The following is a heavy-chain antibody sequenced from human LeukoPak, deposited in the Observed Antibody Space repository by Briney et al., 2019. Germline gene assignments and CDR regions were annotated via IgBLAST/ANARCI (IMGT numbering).Heavy chain of an antibody. J-gene: IGHJ5*02. V-gene: IGHV4-34*01. CDR3: ARASMVRGVTINWFDP. CDR2: INHSGST. Sequence: SETLSLTCAVYGGSFIGYYWSWIRQPPGKGLEWIGEINHSGSTNYNPSLKSRVTISVDTSKNQFSLNLSSVTAADTAVYYCARASMVRGVTINWFDPWGQGTLVTVSS. D-gene: IGHD3-10*01. CDR1: GGSFIGYY.